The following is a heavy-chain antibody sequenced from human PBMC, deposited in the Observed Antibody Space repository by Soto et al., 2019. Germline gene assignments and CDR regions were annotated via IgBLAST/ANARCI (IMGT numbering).Heavy chain of an antibody. CDR2: ISGGGDRT. J-gene: IGHJ5*02. CDR3: AKDPSYDFWSGDWFDP. CDR1: VFTFSNYA. Sequence: GWSLRLSCAASVFTFSNYAMSLVRQAPGKGLEGVSAISGGGDRTNYADSVKGRFTISRDNSRNTLYLQMTRLRADDTALYYCAKDPSYDFWSGDWFDPWGQGTLVTVSS. D-gene: IGHD3-3*01. V-gene: IGHV3-23*01.